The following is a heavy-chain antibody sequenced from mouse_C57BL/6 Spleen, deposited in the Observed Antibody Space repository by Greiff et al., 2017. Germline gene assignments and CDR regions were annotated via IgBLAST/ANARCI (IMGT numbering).Heavy chain of an antibody. Sequence: VQLQQSGPELVKPGASVKISCKASGYSFTDYNMNWVKQSNGKSLEWIGVINPNYGTTSYNQKFKGKATLTVDQSSSTAYMQHNSLTSEVSTVCYCAKRKDHYYGTSYVDYAMDYWGQGTSVTVSS. CDR1: GYSFTDYN. J-gene: IGHJ4*01. V-gene: IGHV1-39*01. CDR2: INPNYGTT. CDR3: AKRKDHYYGTSYVDYAMDY. D-gene: IGHD1-1*01.